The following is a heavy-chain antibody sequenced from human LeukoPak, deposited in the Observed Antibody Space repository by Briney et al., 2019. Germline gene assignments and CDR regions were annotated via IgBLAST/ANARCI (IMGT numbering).Heavy chain of an antibody. CDR3: ARAGRKSRGVDIVRKKETGYYYYLDV. V-gene: IGHV3-7*01. J-gene: IGHJ6*03. D-gene: IGHD2-15*01. CDR1: EFTFFTYW. Sequence: PGGSLRLSCAASEFTFFTYWMTWVRQAPGKGLEWVANIKQDGSEKYYVDSVKGRFTISRDNAKNSLYLQMNSLRVEDTAVYYCARAGRKSRGVDIVRKKETGYYYYLDVWGKGTTVTVSS. CDR2: IKQDGSEK.